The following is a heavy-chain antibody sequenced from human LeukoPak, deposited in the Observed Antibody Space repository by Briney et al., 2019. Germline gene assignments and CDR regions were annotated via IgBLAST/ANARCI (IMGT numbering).Heavy chain of an antibody. Sequence: SQTLSLXCTVSGGSISSGSYYWSWIRQPAGKGLEWIGRIYTSGITNYNPSLKSRVTISVDTSKNQFSLKLSSVTAADTAVYYCARGDVGAFDIWGQGTMVTVSS. CDR2: IYTSGIT. CDR1: GGSISSGSYY. V-gene: IGHV4-61*02. CDR3: ARGDVGAFDI. D-gene: IGHD1-26*01. J-gene: IGHJ3*02.